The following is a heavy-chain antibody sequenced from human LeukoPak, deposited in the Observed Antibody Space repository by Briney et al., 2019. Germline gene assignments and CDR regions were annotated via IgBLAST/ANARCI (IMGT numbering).Heavy chain of an antibody. CDR2: FNHSGST. CDR3: ARLTRGYSYGSPRVGRDV. J-gene: IGHJ6*04. V-gene: IGHV4-34*01. Sequence: AEPRSLTCAVYGRSFSGYYWSWIRRPPGKGLEGLGEFNHSGSTNYNPSLKSRVTISVDTSKNRFSLEQSSVTAAETAVYYCARLTRGYSYGSPRVGRDVWGKGTTVTVSS. CDR1: GRSFSGYY. D-gene: IGHD5-18*01.